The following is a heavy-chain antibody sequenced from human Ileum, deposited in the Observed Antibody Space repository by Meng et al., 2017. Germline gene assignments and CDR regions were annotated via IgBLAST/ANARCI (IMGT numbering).Heavy chain of an antibody. D-gene: IGHD3-22*01. CDR2: ISWDGGST. CDR1: GFTFDDYA. V-gene: IGHV3-43D*03. CDR3: AKDQNRYYDSSGYYIVHY. Sequence: GESLKISCAASGFTFDDYAMHWVRQAPGKGLEWVSLISWDGGSTYYADSVKGRFTISRDNSKNSLYLQMNSLRAEDTALYYCAKDQNRYYDSSGYYIVHYWGQGTLVTGSS. J-gene: IGHJ4*02.